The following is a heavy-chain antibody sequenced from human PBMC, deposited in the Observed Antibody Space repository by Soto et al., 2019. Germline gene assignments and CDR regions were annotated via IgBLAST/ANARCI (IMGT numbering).Heavy chain of an antibody. CDR3: ARFSGSYYYAMDV. Sequence: SETLSLSCTGSGGSISNYYWNWIRQSPGKGLEWIGYIYSRGSSHYNPSLQNRVTISIDTAKNQVSLKVNSVTAADTAVYYCARFSGSYYYAMDVWGRGSTVTVSS. CDR2: IYSRGSS. J-gene: IGHJ6*02. V-gene: IGHV4-59*01. CDR1: GGSISNYY. D-gene: IGHD6-19*01.